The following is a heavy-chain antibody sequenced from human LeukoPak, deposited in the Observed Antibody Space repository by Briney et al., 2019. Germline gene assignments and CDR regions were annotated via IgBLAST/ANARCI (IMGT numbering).Heavy chain of an antibody. CDR1: GSTFSSYE. CDR3: ARAGADYFYY. Sequence: GGSLRLSWPASGSTFSSYEMNWARQAPGKGLEWVSFISSSGSTIYYADSVKGRFTNSRDKAKNSLYLKMNSLRAEDTAVYYCARAGADYFYYWGQGTLVTVPS. J-gene: IGHJ4*02. CDR2: ISSSGSTI. V-gene: IGHV3-48*03. D-gene: IGHD4/OR15-4a*01.